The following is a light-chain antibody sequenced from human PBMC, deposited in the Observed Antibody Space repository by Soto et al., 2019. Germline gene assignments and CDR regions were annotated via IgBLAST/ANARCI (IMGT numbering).Light chain of an antibody. CDR3: QQYGSSPLT. V-gene: IGKV3-20*01. J-gene: IGKJ4*01. CDR1: QSVSSY. CDR2: DTS. Sequence: EIVLTQSPGTLSLYVGERVTLSCRASQSVSSYLAWYQQTPGQAPRLLIYDTSNRATGTPDRFSGSGSGTDFTLTISRLEPEDFTVYYCQQYGSSPLTFGGGTTVEIK.